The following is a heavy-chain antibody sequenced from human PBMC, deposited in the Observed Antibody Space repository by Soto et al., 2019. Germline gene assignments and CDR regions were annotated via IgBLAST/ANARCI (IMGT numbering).Heavy chain of an antibody. CDR2: LSSSGSTI. CDR1: VFIFSIYE. V-gene: IGHV3-48*03. J-gene: IGHJ4*02. D-gene: IGHD3-3*02. CDR3: ARSTFLECN. Sequence: PWGSLTLSCALYVFIFSIYEMNWVRQAPGKGLDWISYLSSSGSTIHYADSVNGRFTISRDNANNSLYLQMNSLRDEDTAVYYCARSTFLECNWAQGTMVTVSS.